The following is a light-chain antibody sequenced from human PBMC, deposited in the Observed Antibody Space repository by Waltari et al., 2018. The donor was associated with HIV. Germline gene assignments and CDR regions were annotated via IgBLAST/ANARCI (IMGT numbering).Light chain of an antibody. CDR2: SNK. Sequence: QSVLTQPPSASGTPGQRVTISCSGSSSNIGRNTVNWYQQFPGMAPKLHIYSNKQLPSGVPDRFSGSKSGTSASLAISGLQSEDEGDYYCAAWDDSLNGYYVFGTGTKVTVL. CDR3: AAWDDSLNGYYV. J-gene: IGLJ1*01. CDR1: SSNIGRNT. V-gene: IGLV1-44*01.